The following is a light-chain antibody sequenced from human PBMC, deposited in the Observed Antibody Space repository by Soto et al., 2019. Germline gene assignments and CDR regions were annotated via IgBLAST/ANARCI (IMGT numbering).Light chain of an antibody. V-gene: IGKV3-20*01. CDR1: QSVSSCF. CDR3: QHYGSSSRIFT. Sequence: EIVLTQSPGTLSLSPGERATLSCRASQSVSSCFLAWYQQKPGQAHSLLIYGASIRATGLPDRFSGSGGGTDFTLTISRLGTEDFAVYYCQHYGSSSRIFTFGPGTKVDIK. J-gene: IGKJ3*01. CDR2: GAS.